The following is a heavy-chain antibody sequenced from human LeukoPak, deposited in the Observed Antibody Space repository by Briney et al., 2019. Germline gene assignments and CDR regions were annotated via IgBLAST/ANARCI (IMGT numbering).Heavy chain of an antibody. CDR1: GGSISSGSYY. Sequence: SETLSLTCTVSGGSISSGSYYWSWIRQPAGKGLEWIGRIYTSGSTNYNPSLKSRVTISVDTSKNQFSLKLSSVTAADTAVYYRARGLYGDYGDYWGQGTLVTVSS. CDR3: ARGLYGDYGDY. J-gene: IGHJ4*02. CDR2: IYTSGST. V-gene: IGHV4-61*02. D-gene: IGHD4-17*01.